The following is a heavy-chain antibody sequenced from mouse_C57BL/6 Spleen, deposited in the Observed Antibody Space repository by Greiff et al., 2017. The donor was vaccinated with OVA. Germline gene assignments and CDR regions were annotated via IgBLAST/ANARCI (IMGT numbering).Heavy chain of an antibody. CDR1: GFTFSSYA. Sequence: EVQLVESGGGLVKPGGSLKLSCAASGFTFSSYAMSWVRQTPEKRLEWVATISDGGSYTYYPDNVKGRFTISRDNAKINLYLQMSHLKSEDTAMYYCARDPDTTVFDYWGQGTTLTVSS. V-gene: IGHV5-4*01. CDR2: ISDGGSYT. CDR3: ARDPDTTVFDY. J-gene: IGHJ2*01. D-gene: IGHD1-1*01.